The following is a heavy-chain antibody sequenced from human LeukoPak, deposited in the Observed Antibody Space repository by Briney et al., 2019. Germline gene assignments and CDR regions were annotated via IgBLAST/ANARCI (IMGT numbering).Heavy chain of an antibody. D-gene: IGHD6-13*01. CDR2: ISWNSGSI. CDR1: GFTFDDYA. V-gene: IGHV3-9*01. Sequence: GRSLRLSCAASGFTFDDYAMHWVRQAPGKGLEWVSGISWNSGSIGYADSVKGRFTISRDNAKNSLYLQMNSLRAEDTALYYCAAIAAAGRADYWGQGTLVTVSS. J-gene: IGHJ4*02. CDR3: AAIAAAGRADY.